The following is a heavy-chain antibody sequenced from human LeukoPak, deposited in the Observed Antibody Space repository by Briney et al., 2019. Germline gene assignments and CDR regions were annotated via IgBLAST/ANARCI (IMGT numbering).Heavy chain of an antibody. CDR3: ARGGSSFPPYYYYGMDV. D-gene: IGHD6-13*01. Sequence: SETLSLTCTVSGGSISSSRYYWGWIRQHPGKGLEWIGYIYYSGSTYYNPSLKSRVTISVDTSKSQFSLKLSSVTAADTAVYYCARGGSSFPPYYYYGMDVWGQGTTVTVSS. CDR1: GGSISSSRYY. CDR2: IYYSGST. V-gene: IGHV4-31*03. J-gene: IGHJ6*02.